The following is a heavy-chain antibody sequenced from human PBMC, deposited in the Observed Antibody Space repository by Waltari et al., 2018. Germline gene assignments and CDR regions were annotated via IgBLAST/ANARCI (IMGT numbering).Heavy chain of an antibody. D-gene: IGHD2-8*02. J-gene: IGHJ3*02. CDR2: FSGNGGST. CDR1: GFTLDTYA. Sequence: EVHLVESGGGLVQPGGSLRPSCAASGFTLDTYAMAWVRQAPGKGLEWVSTFSGNGGSTYYADSVKGRFTISRDNSKNTLYLQMNSLRADDTAVYYCAKGRTGPNTDFEIWGQGTMVTVSS. V-gene: IGHV3-23*04. CDR3: AKGRTGPNTDFEI.